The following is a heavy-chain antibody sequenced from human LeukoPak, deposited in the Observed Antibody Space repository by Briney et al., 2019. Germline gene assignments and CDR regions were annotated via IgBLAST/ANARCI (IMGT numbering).Heavy chain of an antibody. CDR2: ISGSGGST. V-gene: IGHV3-23*01. Sequence: GGSLSLSCAASGFTLSSYAMSWVRQAPGKGLEWVSAISGSGGSTYYADSVKGRFTISRDNSKNTLYLQMNSLRAEDTAVYYCAKVFSRGSGEFDYWGQGTLVTVSS. D-gene: IGHD3-10*01. CDR3: AKVFSRGSGEFDY. J-gene: IGHJ4*02. CDR1: GFTLSSYA.